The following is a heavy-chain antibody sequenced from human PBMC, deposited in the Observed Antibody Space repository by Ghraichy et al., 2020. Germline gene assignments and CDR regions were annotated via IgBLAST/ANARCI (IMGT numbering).Heavy chain of an antibody. Sequence: ASVKVSCKASGYPFSDYYIHWVRQAPGQGLEWMGRIDLNSADTKFAQKFQGRVTMTRDTAISTAYMEPRRLRTDDTAMYYCATLSTYYYDRSGPEAWGQGTLVTVSS. CDR3: ATLSTYYYDRSGPEA. J-gene: IGHJ4*02. D-gene: IGHD3-22*01. V-gene: IGHV1-2*06. CDR1: GYPFSDYY. CDR2: IDLNSADT.